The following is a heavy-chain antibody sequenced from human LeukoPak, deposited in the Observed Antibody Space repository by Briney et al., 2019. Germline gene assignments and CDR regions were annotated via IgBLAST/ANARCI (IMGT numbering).Heavy chain of an antibody. CDR3: ARAPAGPAGFDY. CDR1: GGSISSYY. CDR2: IYYSGST. J-gene: IGHJ4*02. Sequence: PSKTLSLTCTVSGGSISSYYWSWIRQPPGKGLEWIGYIYYSGSTNYNPSLKSRVTVSVDTSKNQFSLKMSSVTAADTAVYYCARAPAGPAGFDYWGQGTLVTVSS. D-gene: IGHD6-19*01. V-gene: IGHV4-59*01.